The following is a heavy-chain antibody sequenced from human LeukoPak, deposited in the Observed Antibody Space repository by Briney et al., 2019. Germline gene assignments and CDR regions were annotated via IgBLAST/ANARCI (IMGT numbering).Heavy chain of an antibody. CDR3: ARRTYYDILTGYPDY. J-gene: IGHJ4*02. D-gene: IGHD3-9*01. CDR1: GYTFTSYG. CDR2: ISAYKGNT. V-gene: IGHV1-18*04. Sequence: ASVNVSFKASGYTFTSYGINWVRQAPGQQLAWMGWISAYKGNTNYAQKLQGRATMTTDTSTSTAYIELRSLRSDATAVYYCARRTYYDILTGYPDYWGQGTLVTVSS.